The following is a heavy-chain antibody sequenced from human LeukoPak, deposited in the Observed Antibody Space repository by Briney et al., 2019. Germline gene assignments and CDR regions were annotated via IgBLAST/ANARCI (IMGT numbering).Heavy chain of an antibody. Sequence: SETLSLTCTVSGGSISSSSYYWGWIRQPAGKGLEWIVTIFYTGNTYYNPSLKTRVTISVDTSKNQFSLNLYSVTAADTAVYYCARQVETPGPFDYWGQGALVTVSS. CDR2: IFYTGNT. J-gene: IGHJ4*02. CDR1: GGSISSSSYY. V-gene: IGHV4-39*01. CDR3: ARQVETPGPFDY.